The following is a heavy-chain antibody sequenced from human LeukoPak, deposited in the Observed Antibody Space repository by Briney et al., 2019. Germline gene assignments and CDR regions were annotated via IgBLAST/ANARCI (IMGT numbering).Heavy chain of an antibody. CDR2: ISYDGSNK. CDR3: AKDQVVWYYYDSSGYLDY. D-gene: IGHD3-22*01. V-gene: IGHV3-30*04. J-gene: IGHJ4*02. CDR1: GFTFSSYA. Sequence: GGSLRLSCAASGFTFSSYAMHWVRQAPGKGLEWVAVISYDGSNKYYADSVKGRFTISRDNSKNTLYLQMNSLRAEDTAVYYCAKDQVVWYYYDSSGYLDYWGQGTLVTVSS.